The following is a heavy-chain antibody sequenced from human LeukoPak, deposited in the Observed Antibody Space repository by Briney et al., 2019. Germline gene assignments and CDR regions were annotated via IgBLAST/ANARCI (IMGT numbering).Heavy chain of an antibody. J-gene: IGHJ5*02. D-gene: IGHD1-1*01. CDR1: GYTFSGYY. V-gene: IGHV1-2*02. CDR2: INPNSGGT. CDR3: AREAETTLNWFDP. Sequence: ASVKVPCKASGYTFSGYYMHWVRQAPGQGLEWMGWINPNSGGTKFAQKFQGRVTMTRDTSISTAYMELSRLRSDDTAVYYCAREAETTLNWFDPWGQGTLVTVSS.